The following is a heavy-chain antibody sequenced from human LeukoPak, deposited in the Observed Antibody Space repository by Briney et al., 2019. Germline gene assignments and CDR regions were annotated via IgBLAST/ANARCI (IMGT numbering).Heavy chain of an antibody. Sequence: PGGSLRLSCTTSGFTFSTYSMNWVRQAPGKGLEWISYISSSSSSIYYADSVRGRFTISRDNSKNTLYLQMNGLRAEDTAVYYCAKPYYYGSGSYFLHFDFWGQGALVTVSS. CDR3: AKPYYYGSGSYFLHFDF. CDR1: GFTFSTYS. CDR2: ISSSSSSI. D-gene: IGHD3-10*01. V-gene: IGHV3-48*01. J-gene: IGHJ4*02.